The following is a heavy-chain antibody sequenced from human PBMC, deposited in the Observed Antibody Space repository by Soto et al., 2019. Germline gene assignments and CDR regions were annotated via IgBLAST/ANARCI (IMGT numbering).Heavy chain of an antibody. J-gene: IGHJ1*01. CDR3: AGHHGPAEYCQH. CDR1: GGSISSSSYY. CDR2: IYYSGST. Sequence: QLQLQESGPGLVKPSETLSLTCTVSGGSISSSSYYWGWIRQPPGKGLEWIGSIYYSGSTYYNPSLKSRVTISVDQSKNQFSLKLSSVTAADTAGYYCAGHHGPAEYCQHWGQGTLVTVSS. V-gene: IGHV4-39*01. D-gene: IGHD4-17*01.